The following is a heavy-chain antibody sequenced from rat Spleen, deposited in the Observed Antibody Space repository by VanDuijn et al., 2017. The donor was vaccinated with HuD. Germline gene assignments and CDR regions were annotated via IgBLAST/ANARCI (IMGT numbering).Heavy chain of an antibody. CDR2: ISYDGRNG. CDR3: TRLDLRRAMDY. Sequence: EVQLVESGGGLVQPGRSLKFSCVASGFTFSDYAMAWVRQAPTKGLEWVATISYDGRNGYYRYSVKGRFTISRDNAENTLYLQMNSLRSEDTATYYCTRLDLRRAMDYWGQGVMVTVSS. CDR1: GFTFSDYA. J-gene: IGHJ2*01. D-gene: IGHD1-11*01. V-gene: IGHV5-17*01.